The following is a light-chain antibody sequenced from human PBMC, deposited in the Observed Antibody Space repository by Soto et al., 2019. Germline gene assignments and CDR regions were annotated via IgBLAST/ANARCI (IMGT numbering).Light chain of an antibody. CDR3: QQRSNWPIT. CDR2: DTS. J-gene: IGKJ5*01. V-gene: IGKV3-11*01. Sequence: DIVLTQSPATLSLSPGERATLYCGASQRVSGGFLAWYQQKPGLAPRLILYDTSFRATGIPARFSGGGSGTDFTLTISSLEPEDFAVYYCQQRSNWPITFGQGTRLEIK. CDR1: QRVSGGF.